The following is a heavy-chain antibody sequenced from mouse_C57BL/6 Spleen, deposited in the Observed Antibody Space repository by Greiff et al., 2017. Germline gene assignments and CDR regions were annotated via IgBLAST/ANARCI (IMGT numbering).Heavy chain of an antibody. J-gene: IGHJ4*01. CDR3: ARPYYDYDGYAMDY. D-gene: IGHD2-4*01. Sequence: QVQLKQSGPELVKPGASVKISCKASGYAFSSSWMNWVKQRPGRGLEWIGRIYPGGGDTNYNGKFKGKATLTADKSSSTASMQPSSLTSEDSAVYFCARPYYDYDGYAMDYWGQGTSVTVSS. V-gene: IGHV1-82*01. CDR2: IYPGGGDT. CDR1: GYAFSSSW.